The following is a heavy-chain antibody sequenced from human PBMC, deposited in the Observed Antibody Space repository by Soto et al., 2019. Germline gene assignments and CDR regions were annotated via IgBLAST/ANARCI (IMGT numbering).Heavy chain of an antibody. CDR2: IKPDGSEQ. V-gene: IGHV3-7*01. CDR3: ARGNWNYYYVFDL. Sequence: PGGSLRLSCAASGFTFTRYSMNWVRQAPGKGPEWVANIKPDGSEQYYVDSVKGRFTISRDNANNSLYLQMNSLRAEDTAVYFCARGNWNYYYVFDLWGQGTTVTVSS. D-gene: IGHD1-20*01. J-gene: IGHJ6*02. CDR1: GFTFTRYS.